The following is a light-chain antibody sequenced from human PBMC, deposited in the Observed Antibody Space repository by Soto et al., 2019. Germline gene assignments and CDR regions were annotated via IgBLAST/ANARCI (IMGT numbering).Light chain of an antibody. J-gene: IGKJ4*01. Sequence: EIVLTQSPGTLSLSPGERATLSCRASQSVSSFLVWYQQKPGQAPRLLISDSSNRATGIPARFSGSGSGTDFTLTISSLEPEDFALYYCQQGDNWPLTFGGGTKVDIK. CDR3: QQGDNWPLT. CDR2: DSS. CDR1: QSVSSF. V-gene: IGKV3-11*01.